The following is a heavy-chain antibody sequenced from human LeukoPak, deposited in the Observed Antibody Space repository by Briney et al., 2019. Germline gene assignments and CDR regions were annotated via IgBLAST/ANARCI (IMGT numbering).Heavy chain of an antibody. CDR2: IYPGDSDT. Sequence: GESLKISCKVSGYRFTTYWIGWVRQMPGKGLEWMGVIYPGDSDTRYSPSFQGHVTISADKSITTAYLQWSSLKASDTAMYYCAINARLIAAAGYDAFDIWGQGTMVTISS. D-gene: IGHD6-13*01. J-gene: IGHJ3*02. CDR1: GYRFTTYW. V-gene: IGHV5-51*01. CDR3: AINARLIAAAGYDAFDI.